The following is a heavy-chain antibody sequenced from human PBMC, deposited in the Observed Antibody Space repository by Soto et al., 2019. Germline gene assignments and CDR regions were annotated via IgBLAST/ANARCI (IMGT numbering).Heavy chain of an antibody. CDR1: GVYISNYY. CDR2: IYYSGST. D-gene: IGHD3-3*01. Sequence: SETLSLTCTVSGVYISNYYWTWIRQPPGKGLEWIGSIYYSGSTYYNPSLKSRVTISVDTSKNQFSLKLSSVTAADTAVYYCARTGDFWSGYLFDYWGQGTLVTVSS. CDR3: ARTGDFWSGYLFDY. V-gene: IGHV4-59*05. J-gene: IGHJ4*02.